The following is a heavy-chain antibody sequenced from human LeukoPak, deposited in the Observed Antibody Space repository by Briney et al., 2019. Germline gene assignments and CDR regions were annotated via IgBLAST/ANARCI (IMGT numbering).Heavy chain of an antibody. CDR2: IHTSGST. CDR3: ASLHLGYYYMDV. J-gene: IGHJ6*03. Sequence: SETLSLTCAVYGGSFSGYYWSWIRQPAGKGLEWIGRIHTSGSTNYNPSLESRVTISVDTSKNQFSLKLSSVTAADTAVYYCASLHLGYYYMDVWGKGTAVTISS. CDR1: GGSFSGYY. D-gene: IGHD7-27*01. V-gene: IGHV4-59*10.